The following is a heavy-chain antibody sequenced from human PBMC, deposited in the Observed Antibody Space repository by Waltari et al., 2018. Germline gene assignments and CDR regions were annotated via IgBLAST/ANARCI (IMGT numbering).Heavy chain of an antibody. CDR3: AREGYTSGRAGNFDY. J-gene: IGHJ4*02. V-gene: IGHV3-30-3*01. D-gene: IGHD2-15*01. Sequence: LVESGGDVVQSGRSLRLSCTSSRSAFNQDIMPWVRQAPGKGLEWVSAMSFDGYSKYYADSVRGRFTISRDDSLKTVYLQLDSLRLEDTAIYYCAREGYTSGRAGNFDYWGQGTLVTVSS. CDR2: MSFDGYSK. CDR1: RSAFNQDI.